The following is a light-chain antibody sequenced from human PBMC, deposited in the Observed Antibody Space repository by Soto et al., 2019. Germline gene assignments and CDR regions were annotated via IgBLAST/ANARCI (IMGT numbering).Light chain of an antibody. CDR2: DAS. J-gene: IGKJ4*01. CDR1: QSVSSY. V-gene: IGKV3-11*01. CDR3: QQFSSYPLT. Sequence: EIVLTQSPATLSLSPGERATLSCRASQSVSSYLAWYQQKPGQAPRLLIYDASNRATGIPARFSGSGSGTDFTLTISRLEPEDFAVYYCQQFSSYPLTFGGGTKVEIK.